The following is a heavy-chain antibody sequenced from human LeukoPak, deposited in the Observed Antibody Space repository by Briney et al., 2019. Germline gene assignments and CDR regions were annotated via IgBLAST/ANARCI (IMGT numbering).Heavy chain of an antibody. D-gene: IGHD5-24*01. CDR1: GFSLSTSGVA. Sequence: SGPTLVKPTQTLTLTCTFSGFSLSTSGVAVGWIRQPPGKALEWLGLIYWDDDKRYSPSLKSALTITKDTSKNQVVPTMTNMDPVDTATYYCAHRRDGYNSLDYWGQGTLVTVSS. CDR3: AHRRDGYNSLDY. V-gene: IGHV2-5*02. J-gene: IGHJ4*02. CDR2: IYWDDDK.